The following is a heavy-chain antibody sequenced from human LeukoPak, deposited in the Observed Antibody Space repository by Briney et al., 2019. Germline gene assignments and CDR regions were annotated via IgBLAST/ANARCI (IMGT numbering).Heavy chain of an antibody. CDR2: IYTSGST. J-gene: IGHJ4*02. Sequence: SQTLSLTCTVSGGSISSGSYYWSWIRQPAGKGLEWIGRIYTSGSTNYNPSLKSRVTISVDTSKNQFSLKLSSVTAADTAVYYCARATPIAVAGNFDYWAREPWSPSPQ. CDR1: GGSISSGSYY. V-gene: IGHV4-61*02. CDR3: ARATPIAVAGNFDY. D-gene: IGHD6-19*01.